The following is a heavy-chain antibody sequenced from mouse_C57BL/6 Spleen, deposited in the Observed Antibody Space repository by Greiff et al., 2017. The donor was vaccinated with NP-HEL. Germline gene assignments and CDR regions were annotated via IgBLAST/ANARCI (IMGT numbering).Heavy chain of an antibody. D-gene: IGHD1-1*01. V-gene: IGHV1-20*01. J-gene: IGHJ4*01. CDR2: INPYKGDT. Sequence: EVKLEESGPELVKPGDSVKISCKASGYSFTGYFMNWVMQSHGKSLEWIGRINPYKGDTFYNQKFKGKATLTVDKSSSTAHMELRSLTSEDSAVYYCARDYYGSSYVYYYAMDYWGQGTSVTVSS. CDR3: ARDYYGSSYVYYYAMDY. CDR1: GYSFTGYF.